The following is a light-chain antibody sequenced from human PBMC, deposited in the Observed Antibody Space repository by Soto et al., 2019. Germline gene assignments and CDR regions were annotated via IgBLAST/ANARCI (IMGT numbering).Light chain of an antibody. CDR1: QSISNH. J-gene: IGKJ2*01. V-gene: IGKV1-39*01. CDR2: STS. Sequence: DIQMTQSPSSLSASVGDRVTITCRASQSISNHLNWYQQKSGKAPQLLIYSTSSLQSGVPPRFSGSGSGTDFTLTITNLQPEDFATYYCQQSYSALMYTFGQGTKGEIK. CDR3: QQSYSALMYT.